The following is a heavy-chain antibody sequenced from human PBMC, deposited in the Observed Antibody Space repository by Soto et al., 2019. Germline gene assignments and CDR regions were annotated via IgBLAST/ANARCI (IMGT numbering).Heavy chain of an antibody. V-gene: IGHV5-51*01. J-gene: IGHJ4*02. CDR1: GYSFTSYW. CDR3: ARHSEDTVTPDF. Sequence: GESLKISFKGSGYSFTSYWIGWVRQMPGKGLDWMGIIYPGDSEVRYRPSFEGQVTISADKSIPTAYLQWSSLEASDTAMYYCARHSEDTVTPDFWGQGTLVTVSS. CDR2: IYPGDSEV. D-gene: IGHD4-17*01.